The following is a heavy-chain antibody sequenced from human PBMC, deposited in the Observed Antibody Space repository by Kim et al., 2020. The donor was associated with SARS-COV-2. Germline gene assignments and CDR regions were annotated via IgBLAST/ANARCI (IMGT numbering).Heavy chain of an antibody. V-gene: IGHV2-5*02. CDR2: IYWDDDK. Sequence: SGPTLVNPTQTLTLTCTFSGFSLSTSGVGVGWIRQPPGKALEWLALIYWDDDKRYSPSLKSRLTITKDTSKNQVVLTMTNMDPVDTATYYCAHSLFWNYEPAERLYYFDYWGQGTLVTVSS. CDR3: AHSLFWNYEPAERLYYFDY. J-gene: IGHJ4*02. D-gene: IGHD1-7*01. CDR1: GFSLSTSGVG.